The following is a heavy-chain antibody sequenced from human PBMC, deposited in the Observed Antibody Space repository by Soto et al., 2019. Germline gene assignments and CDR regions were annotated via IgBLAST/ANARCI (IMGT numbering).Heavy chain of an antibody. D-gene: IGHD2-15*01. V-gene: IGHV3-23*01. Sequence: GGSLRLSCAASGFTFSIYAMSWVRQAPGEGLEWVSAISDSGDNTYYADSVKGRFTISRDNSKNVLYLQMNSLRVEDTAVYYCATRGRGVYGGSGPAWGHGTLVTVSS. CDR2: ISDSGDNT. CDR3: ATRGRGVYGGSGPA. CDR1: GFTFSIYA. J-gene: IGHJ5*01.